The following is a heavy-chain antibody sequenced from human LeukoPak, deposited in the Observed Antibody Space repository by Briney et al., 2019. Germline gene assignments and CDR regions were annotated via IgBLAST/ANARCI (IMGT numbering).Heavy chain of an antibody. J-gene: IGHJ5*02. D-gene: IGHD2-21*01. CDR1: GYTFTGYY. CDR2: INPNSGGT. CDR3: ARVGGDNGWFDP. V-gene: IGHV1-2*02. Sequence: ASVKVSCKASGYTFTGYYMHWVRQAPGQGLEWMGWINPNSGGTNYAQRFQGRVTMTRDTSISTAYMEVSRLGSDDTAVYYCARVGGDNGWFDPWGQGTLVTVSS.